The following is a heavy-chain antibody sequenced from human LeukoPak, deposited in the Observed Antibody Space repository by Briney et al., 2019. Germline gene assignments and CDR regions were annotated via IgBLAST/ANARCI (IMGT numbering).Heavy chain of an antibody. CDR3: ARENYYRIGRFDRAYLDD. CDR1: APTFSTYA. J-gene: IGHJ4*02. D-gene: IGHD3-10*01. Sequence: GASVRVSCKASAPTFSTYAILWVRQAPGQGLGGMGWISTGNGNTRYSKAFQDRVTITRDTSASTVYMELRGLRSEDMAVYYCARENYYRIGRFDRAYLDDWGQGTLVTVSS. V-gene: IGHV1-3*03. CDR2: ISTGNGNT.